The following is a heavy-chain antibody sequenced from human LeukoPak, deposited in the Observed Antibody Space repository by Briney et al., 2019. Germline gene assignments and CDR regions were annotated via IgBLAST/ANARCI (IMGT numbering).Heavy chain of an antibody. J-gene: IGHJ3*02. V-gene: IGHV4-38-2*02. CDR2: IYHSGST. CDR1: GYSINTGYY. D-gene: IGHD2-2*01. CDR3: ARAEDIVVVPAAAFDI. Sequence: SETLSLTCTVSGYSINTGYYWGWIRQPPGKGLEWIGSIYHSGSTYYNPSLKSRVTISVDTSKNQFSLKLSSVTAADTAVYYCARAEDIVVVPAAAFDIWGQGTMVTVSS.